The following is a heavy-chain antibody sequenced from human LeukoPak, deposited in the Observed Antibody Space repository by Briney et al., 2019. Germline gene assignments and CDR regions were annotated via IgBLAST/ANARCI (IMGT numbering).Heavy chain of an antibody. Sequence: PSETLSLTCSVYGGSFSGYCWSWIRQPPGKGQEWIGEINHSGSTNYNPSLKTRVTISLDRSKDQFSLKLTSVTAADTAVYYCTRGKPETVFDSWGRGTLVTVSS. V-gene: IGHV4-34*01. CDR2: INHSGST. CDR1: GGSFSGYC. J-gene: IGHJ4*01. CDR3: TRGKPETVFDS.